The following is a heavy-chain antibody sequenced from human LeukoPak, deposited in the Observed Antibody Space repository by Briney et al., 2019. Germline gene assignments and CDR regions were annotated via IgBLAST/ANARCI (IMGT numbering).Heavy chain of an antibody. D-gene: IGHD3-3*01. CDR3: ARGRTVFEGGYQIYYYGMDV. J-gene: IGHJ6*02. Sequence: PSETLSLTCAVYGGSFSGYYWSWIRQPPGKGLEWIGEINHSGSTNYNPSLKSRVTISVDTSKNQFSLKLSSVTAADTAVYYCARGRTVFEGGYQIYYYGMDVWGQGTTVTVSS. CDR1: GGSFSGYY. CDR2: INHSGST. V-gene: IGHV4-34*01.